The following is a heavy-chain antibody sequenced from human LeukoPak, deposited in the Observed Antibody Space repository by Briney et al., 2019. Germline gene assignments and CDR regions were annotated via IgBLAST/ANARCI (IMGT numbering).Heavy chain of an antibody. CDR3: ARVEYSNYAGGGPWDYYYYYMDV. CDR2: IYSGGST. V-gene: IGHV3-53*01. J-gene: IGHJ6*03. D-gene: IGHD4-11*01. CDR1: GFTVSSNY. Sequence: GGSLRLSCAASGFTVSSNYMSWVRQAPGKGLEWVSVIYSGGSTYYADSVKGRFTISRDNSKNTLYLQMNSLRAEDTAVYYCARVEYSNYAGGGPWDYYYYYMDVWGKGTTVTVSS.